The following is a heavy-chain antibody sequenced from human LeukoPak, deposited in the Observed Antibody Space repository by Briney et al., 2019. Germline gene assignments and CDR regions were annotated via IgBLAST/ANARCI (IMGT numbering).Heavy chain of an antibody. CDR2: ISGSGGST. CDR1: GFTFSSYA. J-gene: IGHJ4*02. CDR3: AKPYSYGYYFDY. D-gene: IGHD5-18*01. V-gene: IGHV3-23*01. Sequence: GGSLRLSCAASGFTFSSYAMSWVRQAPGKGLEWVSAISGSGGSTYYADSVKGRFTISRDNSKNTLYLQMNSLRAKDTAVYYCAKPYSYGYYFDYWGQGTLVTVSS.